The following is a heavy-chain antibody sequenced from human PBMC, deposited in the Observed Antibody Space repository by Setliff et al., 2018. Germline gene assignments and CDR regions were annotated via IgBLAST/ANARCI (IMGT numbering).Heavy chain of an antibody. CDR1: GYTFTGYY. J-gene: IGHJ3*02. Sequence: ASVKVSCKASGYTFTGYYMHWVRQAPGKGLEWMGGFDPEDGETIYAQKFRGRVTMTRDTSTSTVYMELSSLRSEDTALYYCARRMWELRSDAFDIWGQGTMVTVSS. V-gene: IGHV1-46*01. D-gene: IGHD1-26*01. CDR3: ARRMWELRSDAFDI. CDR2: FDPEDGET.